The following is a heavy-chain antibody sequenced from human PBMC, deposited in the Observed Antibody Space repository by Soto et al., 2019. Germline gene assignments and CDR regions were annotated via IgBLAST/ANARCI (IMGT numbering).Heavy chain of an antibody. CDR3: ARGHYDFWSGYSALFDP. D-gene: IGHD3-3*01. V-gene: IGHV4-59*08. CDR1: GGSISSYY. J-gene: IGHJ5*02. Sequence: SETLSLTCTVSGGSISSYYWSWIRQPPGKGLEWIGYIYYSGSTNYNPSLKSRVTISVDTSKNQFSLKLSSVTAADTAVYYCARGHYDFWSGYSALFDPWGQGTLVTVSS. CDR2: IYYSGST.